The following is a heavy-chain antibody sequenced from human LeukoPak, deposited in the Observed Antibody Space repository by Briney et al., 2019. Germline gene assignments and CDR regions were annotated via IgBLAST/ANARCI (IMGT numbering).Heavy chain of an antibody. CDR3: ARDRGVSGNYYDY. V-gene: IGHV3-30*02. J-gene: IGHJ4*02. CDR2: IRSDSSYK. Sequence: PGRSLRLSCVASGFSFRNYGMHWVRQAPGKGLEWVTFIRSDSSYKYYADSVKGRFTTSRDNSKSTLDLQMNSLRPEDTALYYCARDRGVSGNYYDYWGQGTLVTVSS. D-gene: IGHD3-10*01. CDR1: GFSFRNYG.